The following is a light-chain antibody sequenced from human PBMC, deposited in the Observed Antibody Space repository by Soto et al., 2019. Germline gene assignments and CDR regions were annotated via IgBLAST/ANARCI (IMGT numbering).Light chain of an antibody. CDR1: QSISSW. V-gene: IGKV1-5*01. CDR2: DAS. J-gene: IGKJ1*01. Sequence: DIQMTQSPSPLSASVGDRVTITCRASQSISSWLAWYQQKPGKAPKVLIYDASSLESGVPSRFSGSGSGTEFTLTISSLQPDDFATYYCQQYNNYPLTFGQGTKVETK. CDR3: QQYNNYPLT.